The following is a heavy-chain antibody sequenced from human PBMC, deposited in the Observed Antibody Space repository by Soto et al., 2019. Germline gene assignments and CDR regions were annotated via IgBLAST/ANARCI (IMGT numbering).Heavy chain of an antibody. V-gene: IGHV1-18*01. CDR3: ARDLAVALIDY. D-gene: IGHD6-19*01. Sequence: QVQLVQSGAEVKKPGASVKVSCKASGYSFTSYGISWVRQAPGQGLEWMGWISAYNGNTKYAQKLQGRVTMTTDTSTSTAYIELRRLRSDDTAVYHCARDLAVALIDYWGQGTLVTVSS. CDR1: GYSFTSYG. CDR2: ISAYNGNT. J-gene: IGHJ4*02.